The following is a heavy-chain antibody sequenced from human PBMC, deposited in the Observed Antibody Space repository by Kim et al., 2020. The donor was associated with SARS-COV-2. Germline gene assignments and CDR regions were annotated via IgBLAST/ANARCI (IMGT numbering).Heavy chain of an antibody. J-gene: IGHJ6*02. V-gene: IGHV3-7*03. CDR1: GFTFSSYW. CDR3: ARELQPQQYDFWSGYYGPDYYYYYGMDV. D-gene: IGHD3-3*01. Sequence: GGSLRLSCAASGFTFSSYWMSWVRQAPGKGLEWVPNIKQDGSEKYYVDSVKGRFTISRDNAKNSLYLQMNSLRAEDTAVYYCARELQPQQYDFWSGYYGPDYYYYYGMDVWGQGTTVTVSS. CDR2: IKQDGSEK.